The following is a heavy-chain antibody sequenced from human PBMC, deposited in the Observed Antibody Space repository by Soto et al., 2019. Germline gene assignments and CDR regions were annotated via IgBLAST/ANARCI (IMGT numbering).Heavy chain of an antibody. CDR3: ARGGLVVVPAAMGWFDP. D-gene: IGHD2-2*01. CDR2: INPSGGST. J-gene: IGHJ5*02. CDR1: GYTFTSYY. V-gene: IGHV1-46*03. Sequence: GASVKVSCKASGYTFTSYYMHWVRQAPGQGLEWMGIINPSGGSTSYAQKFQGRVTMTRDTSTSTVYMELSSLRSEDTAVYYCARGGLVVVPAAMGWFDPWGQGTLVTVSS.